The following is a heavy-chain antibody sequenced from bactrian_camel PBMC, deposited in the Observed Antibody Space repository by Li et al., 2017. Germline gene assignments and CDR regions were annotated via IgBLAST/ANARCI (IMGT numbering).Heavy chain of an antibody. V-gene: IGHV3S53*01. CDR2: IDSDGRT. D-gene: IGHD2*01. Sequence: HVQLVESGGGSVQTGGSLRLTCLASGFTDTMYALGWFRQAPGKEREEVARIDSDGRTSYAVSVKGRFTISKDNAKNTLYLQMNSLKTEDTAMYYCATGSYYTKDDVVALRGQGTQVTVS. CDR1: GFTDTMYA. CDR3: ATGSYYTKDDVVAL. J-gene: IGHJ4*01.